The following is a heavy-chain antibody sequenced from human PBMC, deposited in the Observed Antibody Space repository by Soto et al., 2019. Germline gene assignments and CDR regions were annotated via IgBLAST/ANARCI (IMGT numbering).Heavy chain of an antibody. Sequence: QVQLVQSGAEVKKPGASVKVSCKVSGYTLTELSMHWVRQAPGKGLEWMGGFDPEDGETIYAQKFQGRVTMTEDTSTDTAYMELSSLRSEATAVYYCATGMNYDFWSGQNVGYYYYYGMDVWGQGTTVTVSS. CDR2: FDPEDGET. CDR3: ATGMNYDFWSGQNVGYYYYYGMDV. J-gene: IGHJ6*01. V-gene: IGHV1-24*01. CDR1: GYTLTELS. D-gene: IGHD3-3*01.